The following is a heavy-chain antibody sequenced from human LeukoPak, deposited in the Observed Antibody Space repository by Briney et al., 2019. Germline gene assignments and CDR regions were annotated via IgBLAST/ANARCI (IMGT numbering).Heavy chain of an antibody. J-gene: IGHJ4*02. CDR2: LYNSGTT. D-gene: IGHD3-22*01. Sequence: SETLSLTCTVSGGSISSGGYYWSWIRQHPGKGLEWIGNLYNSGTTYYNPSLKSRVTISVDTSKNQFSLKLSSVTAADTAMYYCARLYYYESSGYWNYFDYWGQGTLVTVSS. CDR3: ARLYYYESSGYWNYFDY. CDR1: GGSISSGGYY. V-gene: IGHV4-31*03.